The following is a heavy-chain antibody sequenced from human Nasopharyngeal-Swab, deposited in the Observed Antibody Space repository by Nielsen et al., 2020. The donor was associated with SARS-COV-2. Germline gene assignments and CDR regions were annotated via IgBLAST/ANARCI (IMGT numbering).Heavy chain of an antibody. D-gene: IGHD3-16*01. CDR3: ARDGGPAYYFDY. V-gene: IGHV4-59*01. CDR2: IYYSGST. Sequence: RQAPEKGLEWIGYIYYSGSTNYNPSLKSRVTISVDTSKNQFSLKLSSVTAADTAVYYCARDGGPAYYFDYWGQGTLVTVSS. J-gene: IGHJ4*02.